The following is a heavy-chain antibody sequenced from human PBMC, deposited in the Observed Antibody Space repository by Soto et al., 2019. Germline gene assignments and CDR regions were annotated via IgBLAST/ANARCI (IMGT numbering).Heavy chain of an antibody. Sequence: QVQLVESGGGGVQPGRSLRLSCAASGFRFSGFGMHWVRQAPGKGLEWVAILRYGGSNKYYADSVKGRFTNSRDNSQNTLYLQMESLRVEDTDLYYCARDGVAATSFYGYLDYWGQGILDTVSS. CDR1: GFRFSGFG. D-gene: IGHD2-15*01. CDR2: LRYGGSNK. V-gene: IGHV3-33*01. CDR3: ARDGVAATSFYGYLDY. J-gene: IGHJ4*02.